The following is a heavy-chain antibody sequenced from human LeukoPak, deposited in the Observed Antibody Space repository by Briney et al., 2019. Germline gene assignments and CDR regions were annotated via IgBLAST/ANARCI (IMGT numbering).Heavy chain of an antibody. J-gene: IGHJ4*02. CDR1: GFTFSSYE. D-gene: IGHD7-27*01. V-gene: IGHV3-48*03. CDR2: ISSSGSTI. CDR3: ASRNWGRPFDY. Sequence: GGSLRLSCAASGFTFSSYEMNWVRQAPGKGLEWVSYISSSGSTIYYADSVKGRFTISRDNAENSLYLQMNSLRAEDTAVYYCASRNWGRPFDYWGQGTLVTVSS.